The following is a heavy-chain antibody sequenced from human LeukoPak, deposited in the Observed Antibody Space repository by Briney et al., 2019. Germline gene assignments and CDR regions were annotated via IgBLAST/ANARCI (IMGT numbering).Heavy chain of an antibody. J-gene: IGHJ2*01. CDR1: GGSISSSNW. CDR2: IYHIGST. D-gene: IGHD4-17*01. V-gene: IGHV4-4*02. CDR3: ARGLDYGDSYWYFDL. Sequence: PSETLSLTCAVSGGSISSSNWWSWVRQPPGKGLGWIGEIYHIGSTSYNPSLKSRVTISVDTSKNQFSLKLSSVTAADTAVYYCARGLDYGDSYWYFDLWGRGTLVTVSS.